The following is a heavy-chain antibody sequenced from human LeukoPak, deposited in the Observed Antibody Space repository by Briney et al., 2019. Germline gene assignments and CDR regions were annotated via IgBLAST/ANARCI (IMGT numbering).Heavy chain of an antibody. CDR2: IYYSGST. D-gene: IGHD1-7*01. CDR3: ARLLTGTTFDY. Sequence: SETLSLTCTVSGGSISSSSYYRGWIRQPPGKGLEWIGSIYYSGSTYYNPSLKSRVTISVDTSKNQFSLKLSSVTAADTAVYYCARLLTGTTFDYWGQGTLVTVSS. J-gene: IGHJ4*02. CDR1: GGSISSSSYY. V-gene: IGHV4-39*01.